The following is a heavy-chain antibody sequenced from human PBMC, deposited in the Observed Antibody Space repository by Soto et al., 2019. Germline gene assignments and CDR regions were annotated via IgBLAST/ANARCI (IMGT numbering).Heavy chain of an antibody. J-gene: IGHJ6*02. CDR3: ARAPPDYYGSGSYYPLYYYYGMDV. CDR2: ISAYNGNT. D-gene: IGHD3-10*01. CDR1: GYTFTSYG. Sequence: QVQLVQSGAEVKKPGASVKVSCKASGYTFTSYGISWVRQAPGQGLEWMGWISAYNGNTNYAQKLQGRVTMTTDTSTSTAYMELRSLRSDDTAVHYCARAPPDYYGSGSYYPLYYYYGMDVWGQGTTVTVSS. V-gene: IGHV1-18*04.